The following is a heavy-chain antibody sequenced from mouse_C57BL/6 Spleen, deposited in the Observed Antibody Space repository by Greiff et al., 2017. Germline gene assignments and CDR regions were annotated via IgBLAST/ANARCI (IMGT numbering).Heavy chain of an antibody. V-gene: IGHV1-50*01. CDR3: AMGTAQAVLCFDY. J-gene: IGHJ2*01. CDR1: GYTFTSYW. CDR2: IDPSDSYT. Sequence: QVQLQQPGAELVKPGASVKLSCKASGYTFTSYWMQWVKQRPGQGLEWIGEIDPSDSYTNYNQKFKGKATLTVDTSSSTAYMQLSSLTSEDSAVYYCAMGTAQAVLCFDYGGQGTTLTVSS. D-gene: IGHD3-2*02.